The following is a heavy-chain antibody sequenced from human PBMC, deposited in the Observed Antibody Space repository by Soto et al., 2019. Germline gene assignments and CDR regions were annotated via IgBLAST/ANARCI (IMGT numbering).Heavy chain of an antibody. D-gene: IGHD5-18*01. J-gene: IGHJ6*02. CDR2: IYHSGST. CDR3: AARGTAMALLYYYYYGMDV. CDR1: GGSISSGGYS. V-gene: IGHV4-30-2*01. Sequence: SETLSLTCAVSGGSISSGGYSWSWIRQPPGKGLEWIGYIYHSGSTYYNPSLKSRVTISVDRSKNQFSLKLSSVTAADTAVYYCAARGTAMALLYYYYYGMDVWGQGTTVTVSS.